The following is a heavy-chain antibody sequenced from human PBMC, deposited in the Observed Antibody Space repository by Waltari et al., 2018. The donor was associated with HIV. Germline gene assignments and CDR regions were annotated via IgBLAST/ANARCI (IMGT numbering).Heavy chain of an antibody. CDR3: ARDHYYGSSGYYSDY. CDR2: ISGYNGDT. J-gene: IGHJ4*02. V-gene: IGHV1-18*01. Sequence: QVHLVQSGAELRKPGASVTVSCTASGYPFTNYGITWVRQAPGQGLEWMGWISGYNGDTKYAQKVRGRVTMTTDTSTSTAYLEMGSLRFDDTAVYYCARDHYYGSSGYYSDYWGQGTLVTVSS. D-gene: IGHD3-22*01. CDR1: GYPFTNYG.